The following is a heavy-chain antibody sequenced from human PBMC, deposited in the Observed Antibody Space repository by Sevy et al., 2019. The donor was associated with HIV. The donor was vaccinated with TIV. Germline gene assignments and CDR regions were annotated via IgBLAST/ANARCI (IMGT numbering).Heavy chain of an antibody. D-gene: IGHD6-19*01. CDR3: AKDRRGWSRHYYYYGMDV. Sequence: GGSLRLSCAASGFTFRDYGMHWVRQAPGKGLEWMAVISYDGSNKYYADSVKGRFTIPRDNSKNTLDLQMNSLRAEDMAVYYCAKDRRGWSRHYYYYGMDVWGQGTTVTVSS. V-gene: IGHV3-30*18. J-gene: IGHJ6*02. CDR1: GFTFRDYG. CDR2: ISYDGSNK.